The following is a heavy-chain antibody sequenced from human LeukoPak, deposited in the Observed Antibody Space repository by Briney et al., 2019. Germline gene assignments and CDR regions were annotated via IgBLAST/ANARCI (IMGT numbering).Heavy chain of an antibody. CDR3: AREYSYGRQPFDY. D-gene: IGHD5-18*01. CDR1: GGTFSSYA. CDR2: IIPIFGTA. V-gene: IGHV1-69*05. Sequence: SVKVSCKASGGTFSSYAISWVRQAPGQGLEWMGGIIPIFGTANYAQKFQGRVTITTDESTSTAYMELSSLRSDDTAVYYCAREYSYGRQPFDYWGQGTLVTVSS. J-gene: IGHJ4*02.